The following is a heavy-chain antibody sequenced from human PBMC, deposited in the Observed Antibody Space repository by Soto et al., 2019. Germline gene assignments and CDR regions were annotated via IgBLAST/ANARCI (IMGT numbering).Heavy chain of an antibody. D-gene: IGHD2-2*01. V-gene: IGHV4-38-2*02. CDR1: GFSITSGYY. CDR3: AKDKRGPTSLAYYGMDV. J-gene: IGHJ6*02. CDR2: IYHDGIT. Sequence: PSETLSLTCAVTGFSITSGYYWGWIRQPPGKGLEWIGNIYHDGITYYNPSLKSRVTMSVDTSNNQFSLRLTSVTAADTAVYYCAKDKRGPTSLAYYGMDVWGQGTTVTVSS.